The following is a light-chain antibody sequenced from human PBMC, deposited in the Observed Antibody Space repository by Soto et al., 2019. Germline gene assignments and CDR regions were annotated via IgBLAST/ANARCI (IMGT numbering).Light chain of an antibody. CDR2: ANN. V-gene: IGLV1-40*01. Sequence: QSALTQPPSVSGAPGQRVTISCTGSGSNIGSGYDVHWYQELPGTAPKLLIYANNNRPSGVPDRFSGSKSGTSASLTISALQAEDEADYYCQSYDDTLSGSGFGTGTKVTVL. CDR3: QSYDDTLSGSG. CDR1: GSNIGSGYD. J-gene: IGLJ1*01.